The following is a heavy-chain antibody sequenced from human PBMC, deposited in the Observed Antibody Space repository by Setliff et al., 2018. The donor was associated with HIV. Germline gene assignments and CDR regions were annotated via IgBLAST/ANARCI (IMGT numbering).Heavy chain of an antibody. J-gene: IGHJ4*02. CDR1: GYTSTSYY. CDR2: SYPSDGRT. D-gene: IGHD1-20*01. Sequence: GASVTVSCKACGYTSTSYYLHWRRQAPGQGLEWMGRSYPSDGRTQYAQKFQGRVTMTRDTYTSTASMELNSLSTEDTAVYYCARERHNSLYCDCWGQGTRVTVSS. V-gene: IGHV1-46*01. CDR3: ARERHNSLYCDC.